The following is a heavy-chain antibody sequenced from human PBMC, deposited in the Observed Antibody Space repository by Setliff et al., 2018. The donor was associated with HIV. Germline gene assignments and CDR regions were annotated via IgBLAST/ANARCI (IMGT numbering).Heavy chain of an antibody. CDR2: ISSNGGSI. D-gene: IGHD6-25*01. V-gene: IGHV3-9*01. J-gene: IGHJ3*02. Sequence: GGSLRLSCAASGFSITRYWMNWVRQAPGKGLEYVSGISSNGGSIGYADSVKGRFTISRDNAKNSLYLQMNSLRAEDTALYYCAKDKGGGYDAFDIWGQGTMVTVSS. CDR1: GFSITRYW. CDR3: AKDKGGGYDAFDI.